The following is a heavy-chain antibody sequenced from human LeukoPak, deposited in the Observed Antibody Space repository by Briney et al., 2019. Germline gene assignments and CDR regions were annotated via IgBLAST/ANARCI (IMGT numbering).Heavy chain of an antibody. J-gene: IGHJ4*02. CDR3: TRMTTGHDY. V-gene: IGHV4-34*01. CDR2: INHSGYT. D-gene: IGHD4-17*01. Sequence: SKTLSLTCAVSGVSFDDYYWSWVRQTPGKGLEWIGEINHSGYTNDNPSLKSRVTLSIDTSRKQFSLNLRSVTVADAGTYYCTRMTTGHDYWGQGTPVTVSS. CDR1: GVSFDDYY.